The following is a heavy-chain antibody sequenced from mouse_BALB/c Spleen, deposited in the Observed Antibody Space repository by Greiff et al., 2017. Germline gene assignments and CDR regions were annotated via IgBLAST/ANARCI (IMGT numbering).Heavy chain of an antibody. V-gene: IGHV5-12-2*01. Sequence: EVQLVESGGGLVQPGGSLTLSCAASGFTFSSYDMSWVRQTPEKRLEWVAYISNGGGTSYYADPIKGRFTISRDNTKNILFQQMSSLKAENTAMYYCKRHGSLRHYCDYWGQGTTLTVSS. D-gene: IGHD2-12*01. CDR3: KRHGSLRHYCDY. J-gene: IGHJ2*01. CDR1: GFTFSSYD. CDR2: ISNGGGTS.